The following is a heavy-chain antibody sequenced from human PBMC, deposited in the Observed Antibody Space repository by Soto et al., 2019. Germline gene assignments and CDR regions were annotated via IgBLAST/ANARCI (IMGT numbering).Heavy chain of an antibody. CDR3: TTGRFSSSLYFDS. CDR1: GITFSNVW. D-gene: IGHD6-6*01. V-gene: IGHV3-15*01. Sequence: EVQLVESGGGLVKPGETLRVSCAASGITFSNVWMTWVRQAPGKGLEWVGRIKSKTDGGTTDYGAPVRGRFTISRDDSKNTLYLQMNSLKTEDTAVYYCTTGRFSSSLYFDSWGQGTLVTVSS. CDR2: IKSKTDGGTT. J-gene: IGHJ4*02.